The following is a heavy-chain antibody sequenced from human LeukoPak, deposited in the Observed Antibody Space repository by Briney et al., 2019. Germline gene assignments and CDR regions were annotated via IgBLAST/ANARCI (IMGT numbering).Heavy chain of an antibody. D-gene: IGHD6-19*01. J-gene: IGHJ4*02. Sequence: PGGSLRLSCAASGFTFSSYAMSWVRQAPGKGLEWVANIKEDGSKKNYVDSVKGRFTISRDNAKNSLYLQMNSLRAEDTAVYYCAQVRPPSGSGWYGGDDYWGQGTLVTVSS. CDR2: IKEDGSKK. CDR1: GFTFSSYA. V-gene: IGHV3-7*03. CDR3: AQVRPPSGSGWYGGDDY.